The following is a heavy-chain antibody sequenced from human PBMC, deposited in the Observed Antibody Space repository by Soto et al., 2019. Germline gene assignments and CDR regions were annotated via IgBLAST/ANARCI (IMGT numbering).Heavy chain of an antibody. D-gene: IGHD2-15*01. Sequence: EVQLLESGGGLVQPGGSLRLSCAASGFTFSSYAMSWVSQAPGKGLEWVSAISGSGGSTYYADSVKGRFTISRDNSKNTLYLQMNSLRAEDTAVYYCATLLGYCSGGSCYDYWGQGTLVTVSS. CDR3: ATLLGYCSGGSCYDY. CDR1: GFTFSSYA. CDR2: ISGSGGST. J-gene: IGHJ4*02. V-gene: IGHV3-23*01.